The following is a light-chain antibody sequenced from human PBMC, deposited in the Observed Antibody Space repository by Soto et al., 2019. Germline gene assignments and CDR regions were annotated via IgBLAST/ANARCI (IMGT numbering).Light chain of an antibody. CDR3: QQYESYPVT. J-gene: IGKJ4*01. CDR1: QSITSS. V-gene: IGKV1-5*03. CDR2: KAS. Sequence: DIPMTQSPSTLSASVRDRVTITCRASQSITSSLAWYQQKPGKAPKVLIYKASTLQSGVPSRFSGSGSGTEFTLTISGLQPDDFASYYCQQYESYPVTFGGGTKVEIK.